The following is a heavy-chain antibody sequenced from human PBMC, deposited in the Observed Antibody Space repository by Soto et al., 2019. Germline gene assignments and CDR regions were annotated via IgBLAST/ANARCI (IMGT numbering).Heavy chain of an antibody. CDR2: INPNSGGT. Sequence: EASVKVSCKASGYTFTGYYMHWVRQAPGQGLEWMGWINPNSGGTNYAQKFQGWVTMTRDTSISTAYMELSRLRSDDTAVYYCARARGSYSSDFDYWGQGTLVTVSS. CDR1: GYTFTGYY. J-gene: IGHJ4*02. CDR3: ARARGSYSSDFDY. V-gene: IGHV1-2*04. D-gene: IGHD3-16*02.